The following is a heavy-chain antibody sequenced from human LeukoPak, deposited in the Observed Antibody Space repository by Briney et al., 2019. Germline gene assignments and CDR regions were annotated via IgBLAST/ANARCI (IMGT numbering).Heavy chain of an antibody. CDR2: ISYDGSNK. CDR3: ARDQLGGYCSGGSCYLVRRIHNGPIDY. J-gene: IGHJ4*02. D-gene: IGHD2-15*01. CDR1: GFTFSSYG. Sequence: AGGSLRLSCAASGFTFSSYGMHWVRQAPGKGLEWVAVISYDGSNKYYADSVKGRFTISRDNSKNTLYLQMNSLRAEDTAVYYCARDQLGGYCSGGSCYLVRRIHNGPIDYWGQGTLVTVSS. V-gene: IGHV3-30*03.